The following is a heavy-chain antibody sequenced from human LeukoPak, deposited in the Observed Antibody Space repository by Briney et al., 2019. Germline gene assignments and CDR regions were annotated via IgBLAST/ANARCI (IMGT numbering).Heavy chain of an antibody. V-gene: IGHV4-34*01. CDR1: GGSFSGYY. Sequence: SETLSLTCAVYGGSFSGYYWSWIRQPPGKGLEWIGEINHSGSTNYNPSLKSRVTISVDTSKNQFSLKLSSVTAADTAVYYCARGQNDYYDSSGEAPPYYYYYYMDVWGKGTTVTVSS. J-gene: IGHJ6*03. CDR2: INHSGST. CDR3: ARGQNDYYDSSGEAPPYYYYYYMDV. D-gene: IGHD3-22*01.